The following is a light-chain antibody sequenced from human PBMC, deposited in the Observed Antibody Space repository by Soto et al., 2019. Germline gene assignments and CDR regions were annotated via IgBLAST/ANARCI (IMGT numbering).Light chain of an antibody. J-gene: IGKJ1*01. CDR3: QKYNSAPWT. CDR2: AAS. CDR1: QGIGNY. V-gene: IGKV1-27*01. Sequence: DIQMTQSPSSLSASVGDRVTITCRASQGIGNYLAWYQQKPGKVPKLLIYAASTLQSGVPSRFSGSGSGTDFTLTISSLQPEDVATDYCQKYNSAPWTFGQGTKVEIK.